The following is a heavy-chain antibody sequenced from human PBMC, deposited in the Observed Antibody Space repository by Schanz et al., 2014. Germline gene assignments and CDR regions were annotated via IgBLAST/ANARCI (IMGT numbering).Heavy chain of an antibody. CDR3: AKDSTHIDIVLVPTAIDY. CDR1: GFTLSSYA. Sequence: VQLVESGGGVVQPGRSLRLSCAAYGFTLSSYAMHWVRQAPGKGLEWVAVISYDGSNKYYAVSVKGRFTISRDNSKNTLYLHMNTLRSEDTAVYYCAKDSTHIDIVLVPTAIDYWGQGTLVTVSS. CDR2: ISYDGSNK. J-gene: IGHJ4*02. D-gene: IGHD2-2*01. V-gene: IGHV3-30-3*01.